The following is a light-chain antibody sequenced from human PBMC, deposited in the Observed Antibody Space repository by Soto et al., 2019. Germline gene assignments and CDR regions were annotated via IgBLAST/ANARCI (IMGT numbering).Light chain of an antibody. CDR1: SSDVGGYNY. CDR2: DVS. CDR3: SSYTSSSTLVV. J-gene: IGLJ2*01. Sequence: QSALTQPASVSGSPGQSITISCTGTSSDVGGYNYVSWYQQHPGKAPKLMIYDVSNRPSGVSNRFSDSKSGNTASLTISGLQAEDAADYYCSSYTSSSTLVVFGGGTELTVL. V-gene: IGLV2-14*01.